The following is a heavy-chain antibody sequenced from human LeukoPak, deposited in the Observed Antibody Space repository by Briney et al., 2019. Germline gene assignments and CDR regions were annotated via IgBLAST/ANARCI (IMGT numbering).Heavy chain of an antibody. V-gene: IGHV3-15*01. Sequence: GGSLRLSCAASGFTFSNYAMHWVRQAPGKGLEWVGRIKSKTDGGTTDYAAPVKGRFTISRDDSKNTLYLQMNSLKTEDTAVYYCTRGVGIAAAGTAYYMDVWGKGTTVTISS. D-gene: IGHD6-13*01. CDR1: GFTFSNYA. J-gene: IGHJ6*03. CDR2: IKSKTDGGTT. CDR3: TRGVGIAAAGTAYYMDV.